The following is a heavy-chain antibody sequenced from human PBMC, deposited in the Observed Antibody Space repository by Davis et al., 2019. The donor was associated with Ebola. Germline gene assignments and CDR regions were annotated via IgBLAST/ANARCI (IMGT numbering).Heavy chain of an antibody. CDR2: IKQDGSEM. Sequence: GESLKISCAASGLSFSNYWMTWVRLAPGKGPEWVANIKQDGSEMYYVDSVKGRFTISRDNAKNSLYLQMNSLRAEDTAVYYCARDGGYSYGWGYYYYYGMDVWGQGTTVTVSS. CDR1: GLSFSNYW. D-gene: IGHD5-18*01. CDR3: ARDGGYSYGWGYYYYYGMDV. V-gene: IGHV3-7*01. J-gene: IGHJ6*02.